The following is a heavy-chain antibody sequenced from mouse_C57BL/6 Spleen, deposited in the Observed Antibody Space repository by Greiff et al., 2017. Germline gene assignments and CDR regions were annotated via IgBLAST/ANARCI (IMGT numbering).Heavy chain of an antibody. CDR2: ISSGSSTI. J-gene: IGHJ4*01. Sequence: EVKVEESGGGLVKPGGSLKLSCAASGFTFSDYGMHWVRQAPEKGLEWVAYISSGSSTIYYADTVKGRFTISRDNAKNTLFLQMTSLRSEDTAMYYCARGYYYSNFDYAMDYWGQGTSVTVSS. D-gene: IGHD2-5*01. CDR1: GFTFSDYG. CDR3: ARGYYYSNFDYAMDY. V-gene: IGHV5-17*01.